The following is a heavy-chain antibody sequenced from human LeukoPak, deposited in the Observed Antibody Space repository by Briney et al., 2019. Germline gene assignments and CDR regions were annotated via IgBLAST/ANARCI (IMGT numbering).Heavy chain of an antibody. V-gene: IGHV4-4*09. D-gene: IGHD3-22*01. CDR2: IYTSGST. CDR3: ARQKLIVGGYYFDY. Sequence: PSETLSLTCTVSGGSISSYYWSWIRQPPGKGLEWIGYIYTSGSTNYNPSLKSRVTITVDTSKNQFSLKLSSVTAADTAVYYCARQKLIVGGYYFDYWGQGTLVTVSS. J-gene: IGHJ4*02. CDR1: GGSISSYY.